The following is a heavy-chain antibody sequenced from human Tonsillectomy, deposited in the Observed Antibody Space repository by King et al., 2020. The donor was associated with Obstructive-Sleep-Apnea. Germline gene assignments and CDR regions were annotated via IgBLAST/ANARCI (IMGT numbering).Heavy chain of an antibody. CDR3: AKCPGKRVVGATGGDY. CDR1: GFTFSSYA. D-gene: IGHD1-26*01. V-gene: IGHV3-23*04. J-gene: IGHJ4*02. Sequence: VQLVESGGGLVQPGGSLRLSCEASGFTFSSYAMSWVRQAPGKGLEWVSAISSSGGSTYYADSVKGRFTISRDNSKNTLYLQMNSLRAEETAVYYCAKCPGKRVVGATGGDYWGQGTLVTVSS. CDR2: ISSSGGST.